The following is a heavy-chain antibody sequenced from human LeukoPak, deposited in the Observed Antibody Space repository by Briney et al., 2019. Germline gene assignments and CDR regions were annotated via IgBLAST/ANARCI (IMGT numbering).Heavy chain of an antibody. D-gene: IGHD3-22*01. Sequence: ASVKVSCKASGYTFTSYGISWVRQAPGQELEWMGWISGYSGNTNYAQKFQGRVTMTTDTSMSTAYMELRSLRSGDTAVYYCAREGYYDSSGAPDYWGQGTLVTVSS. V-gene: IGHV1-18*01. CDR3: AREGYYDSSGAPDY. J-gene: IGHJ4*02. CDR1: GYTFTSYG. CDR2: ISGYSGNT.